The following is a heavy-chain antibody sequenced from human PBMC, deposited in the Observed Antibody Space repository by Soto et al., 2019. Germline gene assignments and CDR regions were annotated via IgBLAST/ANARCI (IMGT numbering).Heavy chain of an antibody. Sequence: SSLKLSCKAAGYTFTSYAMHCVRQTPGQRLEWMGWINAGNGNTKYSQKFQGRVTITRDTSASTAYMELSSLRSEDTAVYYCARDRTIAVAGTLVYWGQGTLVTVSS. CDR2: INAGNGNT. J-gene: IGHJ4*02. CDR1: GYTFTSYA. D-gene: IGHD6-19*01. CDR3: ARDRTIAVAGTLVY. V-gene: IGHV1-3*01.